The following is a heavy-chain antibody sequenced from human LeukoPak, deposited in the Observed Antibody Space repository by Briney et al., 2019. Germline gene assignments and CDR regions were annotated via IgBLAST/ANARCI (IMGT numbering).Heavy chain of an antibody. CDR1: GGSISSSSYY. J-gene: IGHJ3*02. CDR3: ARVGSTSCQAEAARPRLDCAFDI. V-gene: IGHV4-39*07. Sequence: PSETLSLTCTVSGGSISSSSYYWGWIRQPPGKGLEWIGSIYYSGSTYYNPSLKSRVTISVDTSKNQFSLKLSSVTAADTAVYYCARVGSTSCQAEAARPRLDCAFDIWGQGTMVTVSS. D-gene: IGHD2-2*01. CDR2: IYYSGST.